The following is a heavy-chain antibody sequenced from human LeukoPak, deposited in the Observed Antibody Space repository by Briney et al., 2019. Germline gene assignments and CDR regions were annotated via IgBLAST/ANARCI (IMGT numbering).Heavy chain of an antibody. CDR1: GGSFSGYY. CDR2: INHSGST. Sequence: PSETLSLTCAVYGGSFSGYYWSWIRQPPGKGLEWIGEINHSGSTNYNPSLKSRVTISVDTSKNQFSLKLSSVTAADTAVYYCARGRGYNASDIWGQGTMVTVSS. CDR3: ARGRGYNASDI. D-gene: IGHD5-18*01. V-gene: IGHV4-34*01. J-gene: IGHJ3*02.